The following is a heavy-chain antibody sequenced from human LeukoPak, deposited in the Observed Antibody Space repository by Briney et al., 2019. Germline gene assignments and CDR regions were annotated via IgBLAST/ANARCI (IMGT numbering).Heavy chain of an antibody. D-gene: IGHD6-19*01. CDR1: GFTFSSYA. Sequence: GGSLRLSCAASGFTFSSYAMSWVRQAPGKGLEWVSAISGSGGGTYYADSVKGRFTISRDNSKNTLYLQMNSLRAEDTAVYYCARDSSGNIDYWGQGTLVTVSS. CDR2: ISGSGGGT. J-gene: IGHJ4*02. V-gene: IGHV3-23*01. CDR3: ARDSSGNIDY.